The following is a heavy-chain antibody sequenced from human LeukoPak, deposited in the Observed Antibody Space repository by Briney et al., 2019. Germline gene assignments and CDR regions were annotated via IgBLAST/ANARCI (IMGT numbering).Heavy chain of an antibody. Sequence: ASVKVSCKASGYTFTSYGISWVRQAPGQGLEWMGWISAYNGNTNYAQKLQGRVTMTTDTSTSTAYMELRSLRSDDTAVYYCARYYCSSTSCYFMAFDIWGQGTMVTVSS. V-gene: IGHV1-18*01. CDR3: ARYYCSSTSCYFMAFDI. CDR1: GYTFTSYG. CDR2: ISAYNGNT. J-gene: IGHJ3*02. D-gene: IGHD2-2*01.